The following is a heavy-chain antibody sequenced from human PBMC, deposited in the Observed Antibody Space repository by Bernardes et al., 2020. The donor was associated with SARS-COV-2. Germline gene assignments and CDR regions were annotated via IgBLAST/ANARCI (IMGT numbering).Heavy chain of an antibody. CDR3: ARARDSIRSSPRRGKNYFDY. CDR1: GGSFSGYY. J-gene: IGHJ4*02. CDR2: INHSGST. Sequence: SETLSLTCAVYGGSFSGYYWSWIRQPPGKGLEWIGEINHSGSTNYNPSLKSRVTISVDTSKNQFSLKLSSVTAADTAVYYCARARDSIRSSPRRGKNYFDYWGQGTLVTVSS. V-gene: IGHV4-34*01. D-gene: IGHD4-17*01.